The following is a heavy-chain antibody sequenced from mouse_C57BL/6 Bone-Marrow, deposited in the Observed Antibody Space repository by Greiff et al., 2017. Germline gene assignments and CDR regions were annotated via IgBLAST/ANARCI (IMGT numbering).Heavy chain of an antibody. CDR2: ISDGGSYT. D-gene: IGHD2-5*01. Sequence: EVQLVESGGGLVKPGGSLKLSCAASGFTFSSYAMSWVRQTPEKRLEWVATISDGGSYTYYPDNVKGRFTISRDKAKNNLYLQMSHLKSEDTAMYFCARDGAIAYYSTSYAMDYWGQGTSVTVSS. V-gene: IGHV5-4*01. J-gene: IGHJ4*01. CDR3: ARDGAIAYYSTSYAMDY. CDR1: GFTFSSYA.